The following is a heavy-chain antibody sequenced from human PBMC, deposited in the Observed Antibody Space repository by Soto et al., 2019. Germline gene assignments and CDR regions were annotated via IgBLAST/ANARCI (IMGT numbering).Heavy chain of an antibody. Sequence: GGSLRLSCAASGFTFSDHWMHWVRQAAGKGLVWVSRIKGDGNYTNYADSVKGRFTIIRDNAKNTLYLQMNSLRAEDTAVYYCARLGSTNTFDIWGLGTKVTVSS. D-gene: IGHD2-2*01. CDR2: IKGDGNYT. J-gene: IGHJ3*02. V-gene: IGHV3-74*01. CDR3: ARLGSTNTFDI. CDR1: GFTFSDHW.